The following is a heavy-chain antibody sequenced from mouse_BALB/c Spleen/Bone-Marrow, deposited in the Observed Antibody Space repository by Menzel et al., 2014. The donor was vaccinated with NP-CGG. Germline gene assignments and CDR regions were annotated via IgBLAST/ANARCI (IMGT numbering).Heavy chain of an antibody. J-gene: IGHJ4*01. CDR3: TRWGTTVVAYYAMDY. CDR2: IDPSDSYT. D-gene: IGHD1-1*01. V-gene: IGHV1S127*01. CDR1: GYTFTSYW. Sequence: QVQLKESGAELVKPGASVKMSCKASGYTFTSYWMHWVKQRPGQGLEWIGVIDPSDSYTSYNQKIKGKATLTVDTSSSTAYTQLSSLTSEDSAVYYCTRWGTTVVAYYAMDYWGQGTSVTVSS.